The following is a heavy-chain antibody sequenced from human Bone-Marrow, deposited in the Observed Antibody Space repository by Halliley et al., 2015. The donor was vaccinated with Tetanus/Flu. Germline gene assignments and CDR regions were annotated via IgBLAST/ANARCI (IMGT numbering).Heavy chain of an antibody. V-gene: IGHV4-59*08. CDR2: YYYGGNT. CDR3: ATLGYTSGNSFDH. CDR1: GGSIGSHF. J-gene: IGHJ4*02. D-gene: IGHD2-15*01. Sequence: TLSLTCTLSGGSIGSHFWCWVRQPPGGGREWIGFYYYGGNTSYNPSLRSPVSISVDTSKNQFSLALSSATATDTAVYYCATLGYTSGNSFDHWGQGTPITVSS.